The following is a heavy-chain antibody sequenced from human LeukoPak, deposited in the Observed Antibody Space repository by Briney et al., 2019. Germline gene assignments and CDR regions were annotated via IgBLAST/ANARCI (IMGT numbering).Heavy chain of an antibody. V-gene: IGHV4-30-4*08. D-gene: IGHD4-11*01. J-gene: IGHJ4*02. Sequence: PSETLSLTCAVSGGSISSGDYYWSWIRQPPGKGLEWTGYIYYSGSTYYNPSLKSRVTISVDTSKDQFSLKLSSVTAADTAVYYCARGEVTTYYIDYWGQGTLVTVSS. CDR3: ARGEVTTYYIDY. CDR1: GGSISSGDYY. CDR2: IYYSGST.